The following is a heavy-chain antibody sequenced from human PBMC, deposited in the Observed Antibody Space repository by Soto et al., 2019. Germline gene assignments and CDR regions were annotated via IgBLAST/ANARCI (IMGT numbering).Heavy chain of an antibody. V-gene: IGHV4-31*03. J-gene: IGHJ5*02. CDR2: IYYSGST. Sequence: SETLSLTCTVSGGSISSGGYYWRRIRQHPGKGLEWIGYIYYSGSTYYNPSLKSRVTISVDTSKNQFSLKLSSVTAADTAVYYCARAGSPPARYNWFDPWGQGTLVTVSS. CDR3: ARAGSPPARYNWFDP. D-gene: IGHD6-13*01. CDR1: GGSISSGGYY.